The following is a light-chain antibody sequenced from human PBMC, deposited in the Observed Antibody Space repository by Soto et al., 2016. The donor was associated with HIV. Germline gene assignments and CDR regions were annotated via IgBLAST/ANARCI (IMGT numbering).Light chain of an antibody. V-gene: IGKV1-12*01. CDR1: QAINSR. CDR3: QHYYDTPYT. Sequence: DIQMTQSPSSVSASVGDRVTITCRASQAINSRLAWYQQNPGKAPEVLITATYTLQDGVPSRFSGSASGGTGTDFTLTIDSLQPEDFATYYCQHYYDTPYTFGQGTKLEIK. J-gene: IGKJ2*01. CDR2: ATY.